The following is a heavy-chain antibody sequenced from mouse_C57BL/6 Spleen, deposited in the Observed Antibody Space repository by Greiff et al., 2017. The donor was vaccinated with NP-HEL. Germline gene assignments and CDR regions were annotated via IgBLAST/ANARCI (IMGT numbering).Heavy chain of an antibody. CDR2: INPSNGGT. V-gene: IGHV1-53*01. CDR1: GYTFTSYW. D-gene: IGHD1-1*01. CDR3: ARGYYGSSYFHWYFDV. Sequence: QVQLQQPGTELVKPGASVKLSCKASGYTFTSYWMHWVKQRPGQGLEWIGNINPSNGGTNYNEKFKSKATLTVDKSSSTAYMQLSSLTSEDSAVYYCARGYYGSSYFHWYFDVWGTGTTVIVSS. J-gene: IGHJ1*03.